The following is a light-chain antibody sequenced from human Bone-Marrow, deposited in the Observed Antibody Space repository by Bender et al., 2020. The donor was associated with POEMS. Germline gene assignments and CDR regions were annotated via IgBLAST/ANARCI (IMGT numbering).Light chain of an antibody. Sequence: QSALTQPPSASGSPGQSVTISCTGTSSDIGTYNYVSWHQQFPGKAPKVIIFEVSKRPSGVPDRFSGSKSGNTASLTVSGLQAEDEGHYYCSSYAGGDNFVFGTGTKVTV. V-gene: IGLV2-8*01. J-gene: IGLJ1*01. CDR1: SSDIGTYNY. CDR2: EVS. CDR3: SSYAGGDNFV.